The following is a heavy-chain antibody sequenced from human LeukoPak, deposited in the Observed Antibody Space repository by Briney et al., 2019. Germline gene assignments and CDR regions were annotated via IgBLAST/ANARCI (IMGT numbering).Heavy chain of an antibody. V-gene: IGHV3-33*01. CDR2: IWYDGNNK. D-gene: IGHD4-17*01. J-gene: IGHJ4*02. Sequence: PGRSLGLSCAASGFSFSAYGMHWVRQAPGKGLEWVALIWYDGNNKYYADSVKGRFTISRDNAKNSLYLQMNSLRAEDTAVYYCARMTTATSFDYWGQGTLVTVSS. CDR3: ARMTTATSFDY. CDR1: GFSFSAYG.